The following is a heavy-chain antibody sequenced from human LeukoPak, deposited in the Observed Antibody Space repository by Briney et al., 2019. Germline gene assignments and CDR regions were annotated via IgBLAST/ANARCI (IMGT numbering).Heavy chain of an antibody. V-gene: IGHV3-30*04. D-gene: IGHD2-21*02. J-gene: IGHJ4*02. Sequence: PGGSLRLSCAASGFTFSSYAMHWVRQAPGKGLEWVAVISYDGSNKYYADSVKGRFTISRDNSKNTLYLQMNSLRAEDTAVYYCAKDRVRGYCGGDCYHYFDYWGQGTLVTVSS. CDR3: AKDRVRGYCGGDCYHYFDY. CDR1: GFTFSSYA. CDR2: ISYDGSNK.